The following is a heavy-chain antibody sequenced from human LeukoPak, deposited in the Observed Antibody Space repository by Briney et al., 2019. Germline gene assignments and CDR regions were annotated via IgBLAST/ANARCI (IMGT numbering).Heavy chain of an antibody. CDR2: ISAYNGNT. CDR1: GYTFTSYG. J-gene: IGHJ4*02. Sequence: GASVKVSCKASGYTFTSYGISWVRQAPGQGLEWMGWISAYNGNTNYAQKLQGRVTMTTDTSTSTAYMELRSLRSDDTAVYYCARGCSSTSCLYYFDYWGQGTLVTVSS. D-gene: IGHD2-2*01. CDR3: ARGCSSTSCLYYFDY. V-gene: IGHV1-18*01.